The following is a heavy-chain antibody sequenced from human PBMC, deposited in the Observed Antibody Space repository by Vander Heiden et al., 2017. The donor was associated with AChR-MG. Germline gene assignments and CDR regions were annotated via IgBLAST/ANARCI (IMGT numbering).Heavy chain of an antibody. V-gene: IGHV4-39*02. CDR2: IYYSGST. Sequence: LHPPESGPRLAKPSYTQSVTCPVSGGSFGGSSYCWGWSRQPPGKGLGWIGSIYYSGSTYYNPSLKSRVTISVDTSKNQFSLKLSSVTAADTAVYYCAREMATIEALWGQGTLVTVSS. CDR1: GGSFGGSSYC. D-gene: IGHD5-12*01. J-gene: IGHJ4*02. CDR3: AREMATIEAL.